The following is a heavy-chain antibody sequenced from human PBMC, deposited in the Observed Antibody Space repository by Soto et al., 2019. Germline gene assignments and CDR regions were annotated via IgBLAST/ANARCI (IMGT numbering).Heavy chain of an antibody. CDR3: ARDSYDPYCSSTSCSYSMDV. D-gene: IGHD2-2*01. CDR2: ISSSGSTI. V-gene: IGHV3-48*03. CDR1: GFTLSSYE. Sequence: GGSLRLSCAASGFTLSSYEMNFFLQAPGNGLEWVSYISSSGSTIYYADSVKGRFTISRDNAKNSLYLQMNSLRAEDTAVYYCARDSYDPYCSSTSCSYSMDVWGQGTTVTVSS. J-gene: IGHJ6*02.